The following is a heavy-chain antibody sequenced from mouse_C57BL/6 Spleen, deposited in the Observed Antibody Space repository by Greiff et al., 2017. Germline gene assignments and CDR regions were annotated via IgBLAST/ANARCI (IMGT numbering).Heavy chain of an antibody. D-gene: IGHD2-4*01. V-gene: IGHV1-59*01. Sequence: VQLQQPGAELVRPGTSVKLSCKASGYTFTSYWMHWVKQRPGQGLEWIGVIDPSGSYTNYNQKFKGKATLTVDTSSSTAYMQLSSLTSEDSAVYDCARNYDYDGRRYFDVWGTGTTVTVSS. CDR3: ARNYDYDGRRYFDV. CDR1: GYTFTSYW. CDR2: IDPSGSYT. J-gene: IGHJ1*03.